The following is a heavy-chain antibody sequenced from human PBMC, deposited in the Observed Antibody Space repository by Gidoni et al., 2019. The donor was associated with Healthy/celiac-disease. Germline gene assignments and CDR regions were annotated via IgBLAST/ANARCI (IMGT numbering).Heavy chain of an antibody. Sequence: QLQLQESGPGLVKTSETLYLTCTVSGCSISSSSYYWGWIRQHPGKGLEWIGSIYYSGSTYYNPSLKSRVTISVDTSKNQFSLKLSSVTAADTAVYYCAIDKVGATRQGGEYGMDVWGQGTTVTVSS. V-gene: IGHV4-39*07. CDR3: AIDKVGATRQGGEYGMDV. CDR2: IYYSGST. CDR1: GCSISSSSYY. D-gene: IGHD1-26*01. J-gene: IGHJ6*02.